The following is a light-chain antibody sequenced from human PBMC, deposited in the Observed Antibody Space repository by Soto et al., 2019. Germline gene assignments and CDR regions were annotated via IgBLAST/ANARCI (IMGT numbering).Light chain of an antibody. CDR3: ASYTTSSTYV. J-gene: IGLJ1*01. Sequence: QSALTQPASLSGSPGQSIAISGTETRSNVGGYSYVSWYQQQPGKAPKLVISDVSNRPSGVSDRFSGSKSGNTASLTISGLQTEDEADYYCASYTTSSTYVFGTGTKVTVL. CDR2: DVS. V-gene: IGLV2-14*01. CDR1: RSNVGGYSY.